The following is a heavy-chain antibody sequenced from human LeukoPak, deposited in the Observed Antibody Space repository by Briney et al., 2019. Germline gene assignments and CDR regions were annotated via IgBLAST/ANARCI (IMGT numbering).Heavy chain of an antibody. V-gene: IGHV3-33*01. CDR2: AGSGGSNN. Sequence: GGSLRLSCAASGFAFYSNGMHWVRQAPGKGLEWVAVAGSGGSNNYYADSVKGRFTISRDNSKNTLYLQMNSLRAEDTAVYYCAREVLGYCSGGSCYEGGHWFDPWGQGTLVTVSS. D-gene: IGHD2-15*01. CDR1: GFAFYSNG. J-gene: IGHJ5*02. CDR3: AREVLGYCSGGSCYEGGHWFDP.